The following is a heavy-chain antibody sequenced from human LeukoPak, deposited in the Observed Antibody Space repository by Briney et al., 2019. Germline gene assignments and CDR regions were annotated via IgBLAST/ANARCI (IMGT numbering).Heavy chain of an antibody. CDR1: GFTFSSYA. D-gene: IGHD3-22*01. Sequence: GRSLRLSCAASGFTFSSYAMHWVRQAPGKGLEWVAVISYDGSNKYYADSVKGRFTISRGNSKNTLYLQMNSLRAEDTAVYYCARERLDSSGYYYGYFQHWGQGTLVTVSS. V-gene: IGHV3-30-3*01. CDR2: ISYDGSNK. J-gene: IGHJ1*01. CDR3: ARERLDSSGYYYGYFQH.